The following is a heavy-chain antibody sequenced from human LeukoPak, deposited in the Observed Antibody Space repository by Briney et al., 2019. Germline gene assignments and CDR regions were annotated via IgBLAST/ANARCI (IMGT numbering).Heavy chain of an antibody. J-gene: IGHJ6*03. D-gene: IGHD4-11*01. Sequence: PSETLSLTCAVSGGSIISYWWSWIRQPPGKGLEWIGYIYYSGSTNYNPSLKSRVTMSVDTSKNQFSLKLSSVTAADTAVYYCARDTVTGYDYYYYMDVWGKGTTVTVSS. CDR2: IYYSGST. CDR1: GGSIISYW. CDR3: ARDTVTGYDYYYYMDV. V-gene: IGHV4-59*12.